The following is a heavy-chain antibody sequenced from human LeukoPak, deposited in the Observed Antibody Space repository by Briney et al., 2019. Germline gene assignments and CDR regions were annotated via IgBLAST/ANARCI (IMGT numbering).Heavy chain of an antibody. CDR2: IYHSGST. CDR3: ASTVVTPAFDI. J-gene: IGHJ3*02. Sequence: KPSETLSLTCAVFGYSISSGYYWGWVRQPPGKGLEWIGSIYHSGSTYYNPSLKSRVTISVDTSKNQFSLKLSSVTAADTAVYYCASTVVTPAFDIWGQGTMVTVSS. V-gene: IGHV4-38-2*01. CDR1: GYSISSGYY. D-gene: IGHD4-23*01.